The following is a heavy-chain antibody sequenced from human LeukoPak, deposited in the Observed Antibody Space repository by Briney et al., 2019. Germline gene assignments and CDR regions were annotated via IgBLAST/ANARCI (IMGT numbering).Heavy chain of an antibody. CDR2: VNHSGRT. CDR3: ARGSSFYDSGGYSDC. CDR1: GGSFSGYY. J-gene: IGHJ4*02. Sequence: PSETLSLTCAVYGGSFSGYYWSWIRQPPGKGLEWIGEVNHSGRTNYKPSLKSRVTISVDTSKNQFFLKLTSVTAADTAVYYCARGSSFYDSGGYSDCWGQGTVVTVSS. D-gene: IGHD3-22*01. V-gene: IGHV4-34*01.